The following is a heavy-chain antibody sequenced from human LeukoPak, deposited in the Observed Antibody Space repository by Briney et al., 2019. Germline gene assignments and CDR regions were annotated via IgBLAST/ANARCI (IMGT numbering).Heavy chain of an antibody. Sequence: PSETLSLTCTVSGGSISSSSYYWSWIRQPPGKGLEWIGSIYYSGSTYDNPSLKSRVTISVDTSKNQFSLKLSSVTAADTAVYYCYLQGPGERDTYYDFWSGYFDAFDIWGQGTMVTVSS. D-gene: IGHD3-3*01. J-gene: IGHJ3*02. V-gene: IGHV4-39*01. CDR1: GGSISSSSYY. CDR2: IYYSGST. CDR3: YLQGPGERDTYYDFWSGYFDAFDI.